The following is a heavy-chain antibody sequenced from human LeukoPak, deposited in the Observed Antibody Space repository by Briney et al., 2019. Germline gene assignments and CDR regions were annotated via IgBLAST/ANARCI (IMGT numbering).Heavy chain of an antibody. Sequence: PSETLSLTCTVSGDSISSYYWSWIRQPPGKGLEWIGYIYYSGSTNYNPSLKSRVTISIDTSKNQFSLKLSSVTAADTAVYYCARGYTPYDFWLWGQGTLVTVSS. CDR3: ARGYTPYDFWL. CDR1: GDSISSYY. J-gene: IGHJ4*02. V-gene: IGHV4-59*01. D-gene: IGHD3-3*01. CDR2: IYYSGST.